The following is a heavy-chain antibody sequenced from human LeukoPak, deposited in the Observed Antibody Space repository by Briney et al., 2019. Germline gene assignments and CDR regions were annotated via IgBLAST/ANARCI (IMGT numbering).Heavy chain of an antibody. CDR2: IYSGGST. V-gene: IGHV3-53*01. CDR1: GFTVSSNY. CDR3: ARGHCSSTSCYGAFDI. D-gene: IGHD2-2*01. Sequence: GGSLRLSCAASGFTVSSNYMSWVRQAPGKGLEWVSVIYSGGSTYYADSVKGRFTISRDNSKNTLYLQMNSLRAEDTAVYYCARGHCSSTSCYGAFDIWGQGTMVTVSS. J-gene: IGHJ3*02.